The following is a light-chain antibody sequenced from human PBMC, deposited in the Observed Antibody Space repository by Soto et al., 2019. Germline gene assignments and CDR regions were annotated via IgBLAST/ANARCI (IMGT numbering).Light chain of an antibody. CDR2: GAS. CDR1: QSVNNN. Sequence: EIAMTQSPATLSVTPGERATLSCRASQSVNNNLAWYQQKPGQAPRLLISGASSRATGIPVRLSGSGSGTDFILTISSLQSEDFAVYYCQQYNSWPSFGQGTKVDIK. J-gene: IGKJ1*01. CDR3: QQYNSWPS. V-gene: IGKV3-15*01.